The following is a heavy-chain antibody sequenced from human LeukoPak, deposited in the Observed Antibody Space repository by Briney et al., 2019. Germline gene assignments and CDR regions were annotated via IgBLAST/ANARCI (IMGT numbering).Heavy chain of an antibody. V-gene: IGHV3-15*01. D-gene: IGHD6-19*01. CDR2: SRSKTDGGTT. CDR1: GLTFRNAW. Sequence: TGGSLRLSCAASGLTFRNAWMSWVRQAPGKGLEWVGRSRSKTDGGTTDYAAPVKGRFTISRDDSRNTLYLQMNSLNIEDTAVYYCTTAFVQGSGWAFDYWRQGSLVTVSS. J-gene: IGHJ4*02. CDR3: TTAFVQGSGWAFDY.